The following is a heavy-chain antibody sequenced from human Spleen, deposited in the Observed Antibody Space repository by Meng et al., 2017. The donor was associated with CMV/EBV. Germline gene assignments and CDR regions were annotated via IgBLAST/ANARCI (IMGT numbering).Heavy chain of an antibody. CDR1: GGSMSSGNYY. CDR2: IHHSGSA. V-gene: IGHV4-30-4*01. D-gene: IGHD2-21*01. J-gene: IGHJ4*02. Sequence: QVQLRESGPGLWEPRQTRSLTRTVSGGSMSSGNYYWSWIRQPPGKGLEWIGYIHHSGSAYYNPSLKSRVSISVDTSKNQFSLNLNSMTAADTAVYYCASFDHIPRRNYFDYWGQGTLVTVSS. CDR3: ASFDHIPRRNYFDY.